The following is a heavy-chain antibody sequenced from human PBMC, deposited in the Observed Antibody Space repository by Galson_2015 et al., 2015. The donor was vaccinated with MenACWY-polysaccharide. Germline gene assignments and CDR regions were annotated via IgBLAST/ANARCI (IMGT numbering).Heavy chain of an antibody. Sequence: SLRLSCAASGFSLGAWYMSWIRQAPGKGLEWISYISKSGDSIYYGDSAKGRFAISRDNAKNSLYLQLNSLEVEDTAIYYCARGHYGLDVWGQGTTVTVSS. CDR3: ARGHYGLDV. CDR2: ISKSGDSI. V-gene: IGHV3-11*01. J-gene: IGHJ6*02. CDR1: GFSLGAWY.